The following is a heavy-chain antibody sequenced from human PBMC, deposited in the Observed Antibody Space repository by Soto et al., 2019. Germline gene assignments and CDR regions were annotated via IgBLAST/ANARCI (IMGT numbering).Heavy chain of an antibody. CDR2: LIPVFGTA. CDR1: GGSLSNYG. V-gene: IGHV1-69*12. D-gene: IGHD3-22*01. J-gene: IGHJ6*02. CDR3: ARGDATKIVVPNYYGVDV. Sequence: QVQLVQSGAEVKKPGSSVKVSCKSSGGSLSNYGISWERQTHGQGLEWMGGLIPVFGTANYAQKFQVRVTITADEATSIVYMAVTSLRSEDTAVYYCARGDATKIVVPNYYGVDVGGQGTTVTVSS.